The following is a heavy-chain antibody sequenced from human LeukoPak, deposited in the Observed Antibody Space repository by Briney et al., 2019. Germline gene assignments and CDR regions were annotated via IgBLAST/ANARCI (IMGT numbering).Heavy chain of an antibody. CDR2: IRSKTYDGTT. D-gene: IGHD6-13*01. CDR3: ARHARHSNNWAYDY. V-gene: IGHV3-49*04. J-gene: IGHJ4*02. CDR1: GFTFGDYA. Sequence: GGSLRLSCTASGFTFGDYAMSWVRQAPGKGLEWVGFIRSKTYDGTTEYAASVKGRFTISRDDSKSIAYLQMNSLKTEDTAVYYCARHARHSNNWAYDYWGQGTQVTVSS.